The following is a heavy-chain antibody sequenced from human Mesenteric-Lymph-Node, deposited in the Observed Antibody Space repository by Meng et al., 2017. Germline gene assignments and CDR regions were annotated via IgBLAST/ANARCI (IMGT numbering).Heavy chain of an antibody. D-gene: IGHD1-26*01. CDR1: GGSLSSRNW. Sequence: QVQVQELGPGLAQPARTLSLTCAVSGGSLSSRNWWSWVRQPPGKGLEWIGEIYHSGSTNYNPSLKSRVTISVDESKNQFSLRLSSVTAADTAVYYCARSPYSGSALPFFDYWGQGSLVTVSS. CDR3: ARSPYSGSALPFFDY. V-gene: IGHV4-4*02. CDR2: IYHSGST. J-gene: IGHJ4*02.